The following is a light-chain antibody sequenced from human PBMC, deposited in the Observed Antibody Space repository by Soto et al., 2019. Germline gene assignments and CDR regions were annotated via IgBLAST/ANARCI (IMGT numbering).Light chain of an antibody. CDR1: QSVLYSSNNKNY. Sequence: DIVMTQSPDSLAVSLGERATINCKSSQSVLYSSNNKNYLAWYQQQPGQPPKLIIYWASTRESGVPDRCSGSGSGKDFTLTISILQAEDVAVYYCQQYYSTPPTFGQGTKVEIK. J-gene: IGKJ1*01. CDR2: WAS. V-gene: IGKV4-1*01. CDR3: QQYYSTPPT.